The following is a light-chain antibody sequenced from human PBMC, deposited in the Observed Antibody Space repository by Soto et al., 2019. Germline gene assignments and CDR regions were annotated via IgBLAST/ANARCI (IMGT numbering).Light chain of an antibody. Sequence: SALTQPRSVSGSPGQSVTISCTGSSSDVGGYKYVSWYQQYPGKAPKLMIYDVTKRPSGVPDRFSGSKSGNTASLTISGLQAEDEADYYCCSYAGSSLVVFGGGTKLTVL. CDR3: CSYAGSSLVV. V-gene: IGLV2-11*01. J-gene: IGLJ2*01. CDR2: DVT. CDR1: SSDVGGYKY.